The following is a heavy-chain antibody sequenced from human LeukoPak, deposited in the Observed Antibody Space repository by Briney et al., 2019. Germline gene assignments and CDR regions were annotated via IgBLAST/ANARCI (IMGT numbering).Heavy chain of an antibody. Sequence: GGSLRLSCAASGFTFINAWMAWVRQAPGKGLEWVSSISSSSSYIYYADSVKGRFTISRDNSKNTLFLQMNTLRAEDTAVYYCAKDLWGSTNYFDYWGQGTLVTVSS. CDR1: GFTFINAW. D-gene: IGHD7-27*01. V-gene: IGHV3-21*01. J-gene: IGHJ4*02. CDR2: ISSSSSYI. CDR3: AKDLWGSTNYFDY.